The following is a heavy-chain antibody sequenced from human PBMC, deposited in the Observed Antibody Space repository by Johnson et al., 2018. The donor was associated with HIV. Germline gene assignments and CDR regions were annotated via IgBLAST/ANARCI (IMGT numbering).Heavy chain of an antibody. Sequence: QVQLVESGGGVVQPGRSLRLSCAASGFTFSSYAIHWVRQAPGKGLEWVALIWNDGSNKYFADSVKGRFIISRDNSKNTLYLQMNSLRAEDTAVYYCARPIMELQGVDAFDIWGQGTMVTVSS. J-gene: IGHJ3*02. D-gene: IGHD1-26*01. CDR2: IWNDGSNK. CDR3: ARPIMELQGVDAFDI. V-gene: IGHV3-33*01. CDR1: GFTFSSYA.